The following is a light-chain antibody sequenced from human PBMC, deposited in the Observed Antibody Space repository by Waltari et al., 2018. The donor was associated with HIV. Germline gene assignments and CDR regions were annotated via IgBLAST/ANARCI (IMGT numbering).Light chain of an antibody. Sequence: DIMMTQSPLSLPVTPGEPASNSCRSSQSLLHSNGYNYLDWYLQKPGQSPQLLIYLGSNRASGVPDRFSGSGSGTDFTLKISRVEAEDVGIYYCMQALQTPLTFGGGTKVEIK. V-gene: IGKV2-28*01. CDR2: LGS. CDR1: QSLLHSNGYNY. J-gene: IGKJ4*01. CDR3: MQALQTPLT.